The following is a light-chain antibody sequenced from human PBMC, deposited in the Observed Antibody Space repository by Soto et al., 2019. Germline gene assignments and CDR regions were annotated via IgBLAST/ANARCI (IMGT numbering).Light chain of an antibody. V-gene: IGKV3-11*01. CDR1: PSSSCY. J-gene: IGKJ4*01. Sequence: EIVMTQSRATLSLSPGERATLSCWASPSSSCYLAWYQQKAGXAPRLLXYDASIRATGIPARFRGTGSGTDFTLTIRSLEPDDFAVYYCQRRAGWPLTYGGGTKVDIK. CDR3: QRRAGWPLT. CDR2: DAS.